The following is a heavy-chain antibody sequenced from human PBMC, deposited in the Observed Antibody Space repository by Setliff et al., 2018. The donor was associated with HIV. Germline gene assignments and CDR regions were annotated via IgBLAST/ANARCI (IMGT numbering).Heavy chain of an antibody. CDR2: ITDDGTA. Sequence: SETLSLTCAVYGGSLTNYYWSWIRQSPGKGLEWIGEITDDGTATYTSSLKSRVTISLDTSKKQLSLKVTSVTAADTAIYYCARGRSCESDWCWLYYNYYYGMDVWAQGAAVTVSS. J-gene: IGHJ6*02. V-gene: IGHV4-34*01. D-gene: IGHD2-8*01. CDR1: GGSLTNYY. CDR3: ARGRSCESDWCWLYYNYYYGMDV.